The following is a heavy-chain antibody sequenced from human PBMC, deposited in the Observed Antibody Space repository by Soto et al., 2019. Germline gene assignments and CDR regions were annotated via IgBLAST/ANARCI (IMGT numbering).Heavy chain of an antibody. J-gene: IGHJ5*01. CDR2: INHDGTER. CDR3: ARGRGVS. CDR1: GFTFSDSW. Sequence: GGSLRLSCTASGFTFSDSWTNWVRQAPGKGLEWVANINHDGTERYYGDFVKGRFTISRDNAKNSLYLQMNSLTVGDTAVYYCARGRGVSWGHGTLVTVSS. V-gene: IGHV3-7*05. D-gene: IGHD1-26*01.